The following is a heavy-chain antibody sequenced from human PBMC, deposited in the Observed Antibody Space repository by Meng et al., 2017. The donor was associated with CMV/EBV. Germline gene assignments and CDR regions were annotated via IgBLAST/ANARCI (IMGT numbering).Heavy chain of an antibody. CDR1: GGSISSSSYY. CDR2: IYYSGST. D-gene: IGHD3-3*01. Sequence: SETLSLTCTVSGGSISSSSYYWGWIRQPPGKGLEWIGSIYYSGSTYYNPSLKSRVTISVDTSKNQFSLKLSSVTAADTAVYYCARHVHDFWSGYYPPYHYYGMDVWGQGTTVTVSS. CDR3: ARHVHDFWSGYYPPYHYYGMDV. J-gene: IGHJ6*02. V-gene: IGHV4-39*01.